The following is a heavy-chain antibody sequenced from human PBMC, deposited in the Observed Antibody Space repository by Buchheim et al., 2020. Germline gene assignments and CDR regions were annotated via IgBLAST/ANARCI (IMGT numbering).Heavy chain of an antibody. CDR3: TTVLGYCSSTSCYTTHSYYYYYYGMDV. CDR1: GFTFSNAW. J-gene: IGHJ6*02. CDR2: IKSKTDGGTT. Sequence: EVQLVESGGGLVKPGGSLRLSCAASGFTFSNAWMSWVRQAPGKGLEWVGRIKSKTDGGTTDYAAPVKGRFTISRDDSKNTLYLQMNSLKTEDTAVYYCTTVLGYCSSTSCYTTHSYYYYYYGMDVWGQGTT. V-gene: IGHV3-15*01. D-gene: IGHD2-2*02.